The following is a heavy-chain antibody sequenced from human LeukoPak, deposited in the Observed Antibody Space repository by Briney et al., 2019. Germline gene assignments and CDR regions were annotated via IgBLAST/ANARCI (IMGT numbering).Heavy chain of an antibody. CDR3: AGVPLRFLQPFDY. CDR1: DGCFIDYY. J-gene: IGHJ4*02. Sequence: SDTLSLTCAVYDGCFIDYYWSWIRQPPGKGLEWIGEINHSGGANDNPSLKSRVTISADTSKAQFSLKVGSVTAADTAVYYCAGVPLRFLQPFDYWGQGTRVTVSS. CDR2: INHSGGA. D-gene: IGHD3-3*01. V-gene: IGHV4-34*01.